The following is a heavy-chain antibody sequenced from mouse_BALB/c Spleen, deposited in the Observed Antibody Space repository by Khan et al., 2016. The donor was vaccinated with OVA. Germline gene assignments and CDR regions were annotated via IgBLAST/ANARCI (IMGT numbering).Heavy chain of an antibody. Sequence: EVQGVESGGDLVKPGGSLKLSCAASGFTFSSYSMSWVRQTPDKRLEWVASISSGGDYTYYQDSVKGRFTISRDNAKNTMYLQMSDLKSDDTAMYYCAEHVTGAFAYWGQGTLVTVSA. D-gene: IGHD4-1*01. J-gene: IGHJ3*01. CDR3: AEHVTGAFAY. V-gene: IGHV5-6*01. CDR1: GFTFSSYS. CDR2: ISSGGDYT.